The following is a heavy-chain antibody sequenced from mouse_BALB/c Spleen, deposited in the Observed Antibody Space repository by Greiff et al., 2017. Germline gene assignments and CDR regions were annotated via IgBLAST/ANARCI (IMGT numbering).Heavy chain of an antibody. CDR2: ISSGGSYT. CDR3: TREYRYDKNY. CDR1: GFTFSSYT. V-gene: IGHV5-6-4*01. Sequence: EVKLMESGGGLVKPGGSLKLSCAASGFTFSSYTMSWVRQTPEKRLEWVATISSGGSYTYYPDSVKGRFTISRDNAKNTLYLQMSSLKSEDTAMYYCTREYRYDKNYWGQGTTLKVSS. J-gene: IGHJ2*01. D-gene: IGHD2-14*01.